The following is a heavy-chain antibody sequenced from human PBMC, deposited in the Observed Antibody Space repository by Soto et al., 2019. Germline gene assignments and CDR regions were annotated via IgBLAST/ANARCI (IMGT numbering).Heavy chain of an antibody. CDR1: GFTFSSYA. D-gene: IGHD3-3*01. J-gene: IGHJ6*02. CDR3: ARLGTYYDSWSGLYGLDV. CDR2: ISSNGGST. V-gene: IGHV3-64*04. Sequence: PGGSLRLSCSASGFTFSSYAMHWVRQAPGKGLEYVSAISSNGGSTYYADSVKGRFTISRDNSENTVSLQMNSLRVEDTAVYYCARLGTYYDSWSGLYGLDVWGQGTTVTVSS.